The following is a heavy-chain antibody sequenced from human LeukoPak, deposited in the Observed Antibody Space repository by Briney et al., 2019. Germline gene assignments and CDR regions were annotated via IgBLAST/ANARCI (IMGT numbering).Heavy chain of an antibody. CDR3: ARDPGRCSSTSCYPDY. CDR2: ISSRSSYI. Sequence: GGSLRLSCAASESTFSSYTMNWVRQAPGKGLEWVSSISSRSSYIYYADSVKGRFTISRDNAKNSLYLQMSSLRAEDTAVYYCARDPGRCSSTSCYPDYWGQGTLVTVSS. V-gene: IGHV3-21*01. CDR1: ESTFSSYT. D-gene: IGHD2-2*01. J-gene: IGHJ4*02.